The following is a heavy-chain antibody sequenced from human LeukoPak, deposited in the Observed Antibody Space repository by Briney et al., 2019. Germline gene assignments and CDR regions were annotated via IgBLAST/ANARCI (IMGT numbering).Heavy chain of an antibody. CDR2: ISSSGSTI. CDR1: GFIFSDYY. J-gene: IGHJ4*02. CDR3: ARARGSYSFDY. V-gene: IGHV3-11*01. Sequence: GGSLRLSCAASGFIFSDYYMSWIRQAPGKGLECISYISSSGSTIHDADSVKGRFTISRDNGKNSLYLQMNSLRAEDTAVYYCARARGSYSFDYWGQGTLVTVSS. D-gene: IGHD1-26*01.